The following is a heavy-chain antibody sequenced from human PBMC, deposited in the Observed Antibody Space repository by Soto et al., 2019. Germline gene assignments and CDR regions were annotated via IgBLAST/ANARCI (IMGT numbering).Heavy chain of an antibody. V-gene: IGHV1-2*02. Sequence: GASVKVSCKASGYTFTGHYMHWVRQAPGQGLAWMGWINPNSVGTNYAQKFQGRVTMTRDTSISTAYMELSRLRSDDTAVYYCAREPMVRAAHGFDIWGQGTIVTVSS. CDR3: AREPMVRAAHGFDI. CDR1: GYTFTGHY. CDR2: INPNSVGT. D-gene: IGHD3-10*01. J-gene: IGHJ3*02.